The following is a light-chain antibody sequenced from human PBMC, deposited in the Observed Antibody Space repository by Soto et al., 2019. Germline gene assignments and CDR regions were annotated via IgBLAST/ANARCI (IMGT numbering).Light chain of an antibody. Sequence: EIVLTQSPGTLSSSPGERATLSCRASQSVSSTYLAWYQQKPGQAPRLLIYGASSRATGIPDRFSGSGSGTDFTLTISRLEPEDFAVYYCQQYGGSLLTFGGGTKVEIK. CDR2: GAS. CDR1: QSVSSTY. CDR3: QQYGGSLLT. J-gene: IGKJ4*01. V-gene: IGKV3-20*01.